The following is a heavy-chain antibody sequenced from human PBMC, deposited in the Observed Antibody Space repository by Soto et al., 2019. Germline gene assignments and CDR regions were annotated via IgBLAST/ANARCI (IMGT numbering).Heavy chain of an antibody. V-gene: IGHV1-18*01. CDR1: GYTFISYG. D-gene: IGHD3-16*02. CDR3: ARDTTSDY. J-gene: IGHJ4*02. CDR2: ISTYNGNT. Sequence: QVQLVQSGAEVRKPGATVKVSCKASGYTFISYGITWVRQAPGQGLEWMGWISTYNGNTNYAQKVQGRVTMTTDTSTRTAYMELRSLRSDDTAVYYCARDTTSDYWGQGTLVTVSS.